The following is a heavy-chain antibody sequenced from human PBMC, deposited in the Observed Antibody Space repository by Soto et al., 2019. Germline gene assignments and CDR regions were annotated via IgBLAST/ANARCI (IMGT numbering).Heavy chain of an antibody. D-gene: IGHD2-2*03. CDR3: ARIIGYCRNNDCSWTFDI. CDR1: GYSFISYW. Sequence: GESLKISCKASGYSFISYWVAWVRQKPGKGLEWMGTFYPGDSTSTYSPSFQGQVTISVDKSISTAYLHLSSLKASDTAMYYCARIIGYCRNNDCSWTFDIWGQGTTVTVSS. CDR2: FYPGDSTS. J-gene: IGHJ3*02. V-gene: IGHV5-51*01.